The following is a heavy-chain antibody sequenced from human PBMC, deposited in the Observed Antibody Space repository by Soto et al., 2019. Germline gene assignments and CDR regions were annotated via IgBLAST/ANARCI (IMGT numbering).Heavy chain of an antibody. CDR3: ARVLSGYEPRFDY. CDR1: GGSISSYY. D-gene: IGHD5-12*01. Sequence: SETLSLTCTVSGGSISSYYWSWIRQPPGKGLEWIGYIYYSGSTNYNPSLKSRVTISVDTSKNQFSLKLSSVTAADTAVYYCARVLSGYEPRFDYWGQGTLVTVS. J-gene: IGHJ4*02. V-gene: IGHV4-59*01. CDR2: IYYSGST.